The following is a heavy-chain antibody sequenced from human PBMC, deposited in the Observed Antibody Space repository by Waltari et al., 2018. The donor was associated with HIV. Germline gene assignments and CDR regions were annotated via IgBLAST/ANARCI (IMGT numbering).Heavy chain of an antibody. V-gene: IGHV1-18*01. CDR3: AREGGDNYGDY. J-gene: IGHJ4*02. CDR1: GYTFTRYG. CDR2: ISAYNGDT. Sequence: QVQLVQSGAEVKKPGASVKVSCKASGYTFTRYGIRWVRTDPGQGPEWMGWISAYNGDTHYAQRLQGRVTMTTDTSTSTAYMELRSLRSDDTAVYYCAREGGDNYGDYWGQGTLVTVSS. D-gene: IGHD2-21*01.